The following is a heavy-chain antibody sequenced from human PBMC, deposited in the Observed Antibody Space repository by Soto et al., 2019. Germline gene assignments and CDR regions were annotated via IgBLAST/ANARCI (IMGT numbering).Heavy chain of an antibody. CDR1: GGTFSSYA. J-gene: IGHJ4*02. D-gene: IGHD3-22*01. V-gene: IGHV1-18*01. CDR3: ARDVYDSSGYYRLDY. Sequence: ASVKVSCKASGGTFSSYAISRVRQAPGQGLEWMGWISAYNGNTNYAQKLQGRVTMTTDTSTSTAYMELRSLRSDDTAVYYCARDVYDSSGYYRLDYWGQGTLVTVSS. CDR2: ISAYNGNT.